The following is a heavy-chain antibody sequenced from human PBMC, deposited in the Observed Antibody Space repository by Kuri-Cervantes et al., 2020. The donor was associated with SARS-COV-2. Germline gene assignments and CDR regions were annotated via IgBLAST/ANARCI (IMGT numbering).Heavy chain of an antibody. Sequence: GESLKISCAASGFTFSSYAMSWVRQAPGKGLEWASAISGSGGSTYYADSVKGRFTISRDNSKNTLYLQMNSLRAEDTAVYYCANWRRRIAAAGPFDYWGQGTLVTVSS. CDR3: ANWRRRIAAAGPFDY. J-gene: IGHJ4*02. CDR2: ISGSGGST. D-gene: IGHD6-13*01. V-gene: IGHV3-23*01. CDR1: GFTFSSYA.